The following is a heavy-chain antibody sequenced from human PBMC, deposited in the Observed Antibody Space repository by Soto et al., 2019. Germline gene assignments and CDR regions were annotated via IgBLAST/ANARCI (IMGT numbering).Heavy chain of an antibody. D-gene: IGHD3-10*01. CDR2: ISAYNGNT. CDR3: ARDPGFSAYYYGMDV. Sequence: QVQLVQSGAEVKKPGASVKVSCKASGYTFTSYGISWVRQAPGQGLEWMGWISAYNGNTNYAQKLQGRVTMTTDTSTRTAYMELRSLRSDDTAVYYCARDPGFSAYYYGMDVWGQGTTVTVSS. V-gene: IGHV1-18*04. CDR1: GYTFTSYG. J-gene: IGHJ6*02.